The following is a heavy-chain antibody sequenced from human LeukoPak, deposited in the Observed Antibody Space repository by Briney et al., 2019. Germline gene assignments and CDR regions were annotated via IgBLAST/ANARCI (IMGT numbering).Heavy chain of an antibody. J-gene: IGHJ5*02. D-gene: IGHD6-13*01. CDR3: ARGRSAAAAQNWFDP. V-gene: IGHV1-2*02. CDR2: INPNSGGT. CDR1: GYTFTGYY. Sequence: GASVKVSCKASGYTFTGYYMHWLRQAPGQGPEWMGWINPNSGGTNYAQKLQGRVTITRNTSISTAYMELSSLRSEDTAVYYCARGRSAAAAQNWFDPWGQGTLVTVSS.